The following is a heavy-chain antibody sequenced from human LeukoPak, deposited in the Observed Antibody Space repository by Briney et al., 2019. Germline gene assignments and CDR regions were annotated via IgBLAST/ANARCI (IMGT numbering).Heavy chain of an antibody. CDR3: VRGMRSGGNSPWDS. CDR1: GASINSSGYY. CDR2: IFYNGNT. J-gene: IGHJ4*02. D-gene: IGHD4-23*01. V-gene: IGHV4-31*03. Sequence: SETLSLTCTVSGASINSSGYYWSWIRQHPVKGREWIGYIFYNGNTYYNPSVKSRVTISGDTSKIRFSLNLRSVTAADAAMYYCVRGMRSGGNSPWDSWGQGTLVTVSS.